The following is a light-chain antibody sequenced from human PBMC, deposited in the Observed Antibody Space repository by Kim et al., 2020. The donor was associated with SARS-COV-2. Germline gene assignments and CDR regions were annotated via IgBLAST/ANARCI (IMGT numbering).Light chain of an antibody. J-gene: IGKJ2*01. V-gene: IGKV2-24*01. CDR1: QSLVNIDGNTY. Sequence: QPASSSCRSSQSLVNIDGNTYLNLFQQRPGHPPRLLLYKISNRFSGVPDRFSGSGAGTDFTLKISWVEAEDVGVYYCMQATQFPYTFGQGTKLEI. CDR3: MQATQFPYT. CDR2: KIS.